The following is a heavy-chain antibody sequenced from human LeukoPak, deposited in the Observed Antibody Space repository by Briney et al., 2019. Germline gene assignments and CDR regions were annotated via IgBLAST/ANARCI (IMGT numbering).Heavy chain of an antibody. CDR1: GFTFSSYS. CDR3: ARDLGDYGDSGWFDP. V-gene: IGHV3-21*01. J-gene: IGHJ5*02. D-gene: IGHD4-17*01. CDR2: ISSSSSYI. Sequence: PGGSLRLSCAASGFTFSSYSMNWVRQAPGKGLEWVSSISSSSSYIYYADSVKGRFTISRDNAKNSLYLQMNSLRAEDTAVYYCARDLGDYGDSGWFDPWGQGTPVTVSS.